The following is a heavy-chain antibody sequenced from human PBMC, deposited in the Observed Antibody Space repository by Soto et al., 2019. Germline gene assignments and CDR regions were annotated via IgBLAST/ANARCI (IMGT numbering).Heavy chain of an antibody. CDR1: GFTFSSYG. CDR3: AKDGPIVAEHYFDN. CDR2: ISYDGSTK. D-gene: IGHD3-22*01. J-gene: IGHJ4*02. V-gene: IGHV3-30*18. Sequence: GGSLRLSCAASGFTFSSYGMHWVRQAPGKGLEWVAVISYDGSTKYYGDSVKGRFTISRDNSKNTLYLQMNSLRAEDTAVYYCAKDGPIVAEHYFDNWGQGTLVTVSS.